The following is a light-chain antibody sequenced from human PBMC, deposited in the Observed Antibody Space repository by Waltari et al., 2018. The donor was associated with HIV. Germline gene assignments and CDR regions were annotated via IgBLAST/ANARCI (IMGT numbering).Light chain of an antibody. J-gene: IGLJ1*01. Sequence: SSELTQDTAVSVALGQTVRITCQEDSLRGHYESWCQQELGQAAVLLIHGNNNRPSGIPDRFSGSSSGNTAALTITWAQAEDEADYYCNSRDTSGNHLEVFGTGTKVTVL. CDR2: GNN. V-gene: IGLV3-19*01. CDR3: NSRDTSGNHLEV. CDR1: SLRGHY.